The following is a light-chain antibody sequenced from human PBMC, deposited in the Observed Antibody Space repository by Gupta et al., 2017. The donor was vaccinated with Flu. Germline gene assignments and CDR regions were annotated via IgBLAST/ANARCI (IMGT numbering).Light chain of an antibody. J-gene: IGKJ2*01. CDR1: ESVGDN. Sequence: SCRARESVGDNVAWYQQKPGQAPRLLIYGASTRSSGVPARFSGRGSGTELPLTISSRQLEDFTGYYCQHYYTSLKSTFGQRTKLEIK. CDR2: GAS. V-gene: IGKV3-15*01. CDR3: QHYYTSLKST.